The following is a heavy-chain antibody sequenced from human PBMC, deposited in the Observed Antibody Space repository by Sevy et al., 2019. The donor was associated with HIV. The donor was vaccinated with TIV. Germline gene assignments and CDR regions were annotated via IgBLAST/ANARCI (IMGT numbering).Heavy chain of an antibody. CDR3: AREASSYCTSYSCYGRWIDP. D-gene: IGHD2-2*01. J-gene: IGHJ5*02. CDR2: IIPIPGIP. V-gene: IGHV1-69*04. CDR1: GGTFSSYA. Sequence: ASVKVSCKASGGTFSSYAINWVRQAPGQGLEWMGRIIPIPGIPNYAQKFQGRVTITADKSTSTAYMELSSLKSEDTAVYYSAREASSYCTSYSCYGRWIDPWGQGTLVTVSS.